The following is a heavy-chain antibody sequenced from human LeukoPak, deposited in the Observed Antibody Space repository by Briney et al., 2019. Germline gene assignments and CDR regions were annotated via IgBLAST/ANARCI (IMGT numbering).Heavy chain of an antibody. CDR3: ARERGYSGYVYNWFDP. CDR2: IYTSGST. D-gene: IGHD5-12*01. Sequence: PSETLSLTCTVSGGSISSYYWSWIRQPAGKGLEWIGRIYTSGSTNYNPSLKSRVTMSVDTSKNQFSLKLSSVTAADTAVYYCARERGYSGYVYNWFDPWGQGTLVTVSS. J-gene: IGHJ5*02. V-gene: IGHV4-4*07. CDR1: GGSISSYY.